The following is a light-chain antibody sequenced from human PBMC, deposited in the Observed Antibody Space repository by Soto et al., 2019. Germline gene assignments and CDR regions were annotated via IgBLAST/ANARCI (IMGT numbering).Light chain of an antibody. V-gene: IGLV1-47*01. CDR1: TSNIGTNY. CDR2: QND. CDR3: AGWDERLREV. J-gene: IGLJ3*02. Sequence: QSVLTQPPSVSGTPGQAVVISCSGGTSNIGTNYVYWFQQFPGTAPKLLIYQNDQRPSGVPERFSGSKSGTSASLAINGLRPEDEADYYCAGWDERLREVFGGGTKLTVL.